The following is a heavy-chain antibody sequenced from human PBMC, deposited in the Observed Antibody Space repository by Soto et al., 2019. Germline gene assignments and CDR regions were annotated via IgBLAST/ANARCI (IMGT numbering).Heavy chain of an antibody. V-gene: IGHV4-4*02. J-gene: IGHJ5*02. Sequence: SETLSLTCAVSGGSISSSNWWSWVRQPPGKGLEWIGEIYHSGSTNYNPSLKSRVTISVDKSKNQFSLKLSSVTAADTAVYYCARSPYYYGSGASLRGDWFDPWGQGTLVTVSS. D-gene: IGHD3-10*01. CDR2: IYHSGST. CDR3: ARSPYYYGSGASLRGDWFDP. CDR1: GGSISSSNW.